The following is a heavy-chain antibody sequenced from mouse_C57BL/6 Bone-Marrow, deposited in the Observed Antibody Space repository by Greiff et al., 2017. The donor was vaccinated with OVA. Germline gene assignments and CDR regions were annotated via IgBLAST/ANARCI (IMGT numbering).Heavy chain of an antibody. CDR1: GFNIKDYY. V-gene: IGHV14-2*01. CDR2: IDPEDGET. J-gene: IGHJ4*01. D-gene: IGHD1-1*01. CDR3: ARGITTVVATGYYAMDY. Sequence: VQLKQSGAELVKPGASVKLSCTASGFNIKDYYMHWVKQRTEQGLEWIGRIDPEDGETKYAPKFQGKATITADTSSNTAYLQLSSLTSEDTAVYYCARGITTVVATGYYAMDYWGQGTSVTVSS.